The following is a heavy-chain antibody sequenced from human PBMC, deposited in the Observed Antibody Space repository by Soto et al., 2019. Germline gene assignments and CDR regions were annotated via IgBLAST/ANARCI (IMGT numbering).Heavy chain of an antibody. CDR2: IYYSGST. CDR1: GGSISSYY. CDR3: ARRGDYVYY. J-gene: IGHJ4*02. Sequence: QVQLQESGPGLVKPSETLSLTCTVSGGSISSYYWSWIRQPPGKGLEWIGYIYYSGSTNYNPSLKSRVTLSVVTSKNQCSLRLSSVTAADTAVYYCARRGDYVYYWGQGTLVTVSS. V-gene: IGHV4-59*08. D-gene: IGHD4-17*01.